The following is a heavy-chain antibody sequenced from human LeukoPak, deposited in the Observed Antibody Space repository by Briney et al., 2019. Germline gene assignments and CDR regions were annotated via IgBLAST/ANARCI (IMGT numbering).Heavy chain of an antibody. CDR3: ARRGRGTTTLFDY. J-gene: IGHJ4*02. CDR1: GGSISSGGHF. Sequence: SETLSLTCTVSGGSISSGGHFWNWIRQHPGRGLEWIGSIYYSGTTYYNPSLKSRVTISVDTSKNQLSLKLSSVTAADTAVYYCARRGRGTTTLFDYWGQGTLVTVSS. D-gene: IGHD1-26*01. V-gene: IGHV4-31*03. CDR2: IYYSGTT.